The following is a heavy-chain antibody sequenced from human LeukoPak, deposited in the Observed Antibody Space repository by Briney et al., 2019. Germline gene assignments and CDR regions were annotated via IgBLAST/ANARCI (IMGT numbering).Heavy chain of an antibody. D-gene: IGHD4-17*01. CDR3: AKTLHYGHFGKFDS. Sequence: GGSLRLSCVASGFTFSSYAMNWVRQAPGKGLEWVSAIGSSDGSTYYADSVKGRSTISRDNSKNTLYLQMSSLRAEDTAIYYCAKTLHYGHFGKFDSWGQGTLVTVSS. V-gene: IGHV3-23*01. J-gene: IGHJ4*02. CDR1: GFTFSSYA. CDR2: IGSSDGST.